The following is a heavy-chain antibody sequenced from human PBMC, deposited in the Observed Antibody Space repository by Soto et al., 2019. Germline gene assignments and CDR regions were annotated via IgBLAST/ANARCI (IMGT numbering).Heavy chain of an antibody. J-gene: IGHJ2*01. D-gene: IGHD6-13*01. CDR3: ARRSSSWSPYFDL. CDR2: IDPSDSYT. Sequence: GESLKISCKGSGYSFTSYWISCVRQMPGKGLEWMGRIDPSDSYTNYSPSFQGHVTISADKSISTAYLQWSSLKASDTAMYYCARRSSSWSPYFDLWGRGTLVTVSS. V-gene: IGHV5-10-1*01. CDR1: GYSFTSYW.